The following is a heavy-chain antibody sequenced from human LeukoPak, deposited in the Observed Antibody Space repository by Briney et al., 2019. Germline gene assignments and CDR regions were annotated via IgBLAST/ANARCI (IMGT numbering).Heavy chain of an antibody. CDR1: GFTFSCYA. J-gene: IGHJ4*02. CDR2: IIESGTSK. D-gene: IGHD3-10*01. CDR3: AKGVSGYGAGRPFDY. Sequence: GGSLRLSCAASGFTFSCYAMMGVRQAPGKGVERVSLIIESGTSKYYPDSEKARFTITRDNPKNTVYPQMNSLRAEDTAVDYCAKGVSGYGAGRPFDYWGQGTLVTVSS. V-gene: IGHV3-23*01.